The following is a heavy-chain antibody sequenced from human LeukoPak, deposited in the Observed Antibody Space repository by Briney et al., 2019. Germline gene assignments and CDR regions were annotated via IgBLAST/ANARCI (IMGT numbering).Heavy chain of an antibody. Sequence: PSGTLSLTCAVSGGSISSSNWWSWVRQPPGQGLEWIGEIYHSGSTNYNPSLKSRVTISVDKSKNQFSLKLSSVTAADTAVYYCASVGERRSRYSSSWYGYWGQGTLVTVSS. D-gene: IGHD6-13*01. J-gene: IGHJ4*02. CDR2: IYHSGST. CDR1: GGSISSSNW. CDR3: ASVGERRSRYSSSWYGY. V-gene: IGHV4-4*02.